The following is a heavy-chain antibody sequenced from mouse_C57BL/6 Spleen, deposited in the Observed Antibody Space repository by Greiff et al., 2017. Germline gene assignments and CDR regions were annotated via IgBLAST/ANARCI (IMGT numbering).Heavy chain of an antibody. Sequence: QVQLQQSGAELVRPGASVTLSCKASGYTFTDYEMHWVKQTPVHGLEWIGAIDPETGGTAYNQKFKGKAILTADKSSSTAYMELRSLTSEDSAVYYCTVDGYYGGYYAMDYWGQGTSVTVSS. J-gene: IGHJ4*01. D-gene: IGHD2-3*01. V-gene: IGHV1-15*01. CDR2: IDPETGGT. CDR1: GYTFTDYE. CDR3: TVDGYYGGYYAMDY.